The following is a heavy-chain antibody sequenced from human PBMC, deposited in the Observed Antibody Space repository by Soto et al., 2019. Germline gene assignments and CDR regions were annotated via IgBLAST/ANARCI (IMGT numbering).Heavy chain of an antibody. CDR2: IYYSGST. J-gene: IGHJ4*02. V-gene: IGHV4-59*08. CDR3: ASLVRFLEWLYDY. D-gene: IGHD3-3*01. CDR1: GGSIGTYY. Sequence: SETLSLTCTVSGGSIGTYYWSWIRQPPGKGLEWIGYIYYSGSTYYNPSLKSRVTISVDTSKNQFSLKLSSVTAADTAVYYCASLVRFLEWLYDYWGQGTLVTVSS.